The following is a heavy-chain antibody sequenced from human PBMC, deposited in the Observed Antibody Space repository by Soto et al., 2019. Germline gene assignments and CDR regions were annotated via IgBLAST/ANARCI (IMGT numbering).Heavy chain of an antibody. V-gene: IGHV4-30-4*01. CDR2: IYYSGST. Sequence: LSLTCTVSGGSISSGDYYWSWIRQPPGKGLEWIGYIYYSGSTYYNPSLKSRVTISVDTSKNQFSLKLSSVTAADTAVYYCARRGRGDILTGYYPNWFDPWGQGTLVTVSS. D-gene: IGHD3-9*01. J-gene: IGHJ5*02. CDR1: GGSISSGDYY. CDR3: ARRGRGDILTGYYPNWFDP.